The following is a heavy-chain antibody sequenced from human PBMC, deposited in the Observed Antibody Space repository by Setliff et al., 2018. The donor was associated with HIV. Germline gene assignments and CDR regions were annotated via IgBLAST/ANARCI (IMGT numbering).Heavy chain of an antibody. Sequence: GASVKVSCKTSGGFLSNNGVAWVRQAPGQGLEWMVGVTPALYLTTHAEKFQSRVTFTTDDSTSSVYMELSSLRSDDTATYYCATDSGVVPPRTLDIWGQGTVVTVSS. CDR2: VTPALYLT. D-gene: IGHD3-16*01. CDR1: GGFLSNNG. J-gene: IGHJ3*02. CDR3: ATDSGVVPPRTLDI. V-gene: IGHV1-69*10.